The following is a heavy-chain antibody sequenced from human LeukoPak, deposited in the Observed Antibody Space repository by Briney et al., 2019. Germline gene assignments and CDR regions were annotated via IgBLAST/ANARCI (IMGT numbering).Heavy chain of an antibody. Sequence: GASVKVSFKASGYTFTGYYMHWVRQAPGQGLEWMGWINPNSGGTNYAQKFQGRVTMTRDTSISTAYMELSRLRSDDTAVYYCARDLYYDFWSGYLPSHYYYYGMDVWGQGTTVTVSS. D-gene: IGHD3-3*01. CDR2: INPNSGGT. J-gene: IGHJ6*02. CDR1: GYTFTGYY. V-gene: IGHV1-2*02. CDR3: ARDLYYDFWSGYLPSHYYYYGMDV.